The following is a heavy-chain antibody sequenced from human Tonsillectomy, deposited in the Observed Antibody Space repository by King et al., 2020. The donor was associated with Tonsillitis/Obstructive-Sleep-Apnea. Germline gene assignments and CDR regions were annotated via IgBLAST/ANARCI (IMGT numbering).Heavy chain of an antibody. D-gene: IGHD4-17*01. V-gene: IGHV4-4*02. J-gene: IGHJ4*02. CDR2: IYHSGIP. CDR1: GGSISSSNW. CDR3: ARRGYGDFPSDF. Sequence: QLQESGPGLVKPSGTLSLTCAVSGGSISSSNWWSWVRQPPGKGLGWIGEIYHSGIPNYNPPLKSRVTISVDKSKNQFSLELSSVTAADTAVYYCARRGYGDFPSDFWGQGTLVTVSS.